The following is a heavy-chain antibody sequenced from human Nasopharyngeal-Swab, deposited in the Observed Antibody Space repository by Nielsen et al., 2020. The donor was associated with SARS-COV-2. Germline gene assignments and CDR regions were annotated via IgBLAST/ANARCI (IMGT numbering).Heavy chain of an antibody. D-gene: IGHD4-17*01. J-gene: IGHJ6*03. Sequence: SHTLSLTYAISGDSVSSSSAAWNWIRQSPSRGLEWLGRTYYRSKWYNDYAVSVKSRITINPDTSKNQFSLHLNSVTPEDTAVYYCARARGAYGDYYYYYYTDVWGKGTTVTVSS. CDR1: GDSVSSSSAA. V-gene: IGHV6-1*01. CDR2: TYYRSKWYN. CDR3: ARARGAYGDYYYYYYTDV.